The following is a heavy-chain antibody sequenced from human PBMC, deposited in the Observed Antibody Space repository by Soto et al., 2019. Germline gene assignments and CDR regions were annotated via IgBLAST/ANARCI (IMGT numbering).Heavy chain of an antibody. CDR2: IIPMFGTA. J-gene: IGHJ6*02. D-gene: IGHD6-19*01. CDR3: ARDLSSGWYENYYYYYAMDV. V-gene: IGHV1-69*13. Sequence: GAAVKVSFKAARCTFSSYASSCVRQAPAEELQGMGGIIPMFGTANYAQKFQGRVTITADESTSTAYMELSSLRSEDTAVYYCARDLSSGWYENYYYYYAMDVWGQGTTVTVSS. CDR1: RCTFSSYA.